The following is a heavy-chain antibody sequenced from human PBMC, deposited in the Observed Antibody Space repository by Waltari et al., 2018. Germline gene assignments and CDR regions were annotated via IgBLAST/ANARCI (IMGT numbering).Heavy chain of an antibody. V-gene: IGHV4-38-2*02. D-gene: IGHD2-15*01. Sequence: QVQLRESGPGLVKPSETLSLTCAVSIYSITSGHHCAWIRQSPGKGLEFIGNIYHSGSTYSSPSLESRVTILVDTSKNQFSLKLSSVTAADTAVYFCARDSYCSGPACYLFDSWGPGALVTVSS. CDR1: IYSITSGHH. CDR3: ARDSYCSGPACYLFDS. CDR2: IYHSGST. J-gene: IGHJ4*02.